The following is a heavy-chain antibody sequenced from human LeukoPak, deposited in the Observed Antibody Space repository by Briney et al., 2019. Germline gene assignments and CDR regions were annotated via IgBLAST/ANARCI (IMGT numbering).Heavy chain of an antibody. CDR3: ARGSQWGHAFDI. Sequence: AGGSLRLSCAASGFTFSTYWMSWIRQPPGKGLEWIGYIYYSGSTNYNPSLKSRVTISVDTSKNQFSLKLSSVTAADTAVYYCARGSQWGHAFDIWGQGTMVTVSS. CDR2: IYYSGST. J-gene: IGHJ3*02. CDR1: GFTFSTYW. D-gene: IGHD1-26*01. V-gene: IGHV4-59*01.